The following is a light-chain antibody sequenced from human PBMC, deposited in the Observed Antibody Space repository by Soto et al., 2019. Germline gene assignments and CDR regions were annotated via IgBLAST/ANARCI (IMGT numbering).Light chain of an antibody. Sequence: EIQMTQSPSTLSASVGDRVTITCRASQSISTWVAWYQQRPGKAPQVLIYDASNLQSGVPSRFSGSGSGTEFTLTISSLQPDDFATYVGQQYNEYLYTFGQGTNMEFK. CDR2: DAS. CDR1: QSISTW. CDR3: QQYNEYLYT. J-gene: IGKJ2*01. V-gene: IGKV1-5*01.